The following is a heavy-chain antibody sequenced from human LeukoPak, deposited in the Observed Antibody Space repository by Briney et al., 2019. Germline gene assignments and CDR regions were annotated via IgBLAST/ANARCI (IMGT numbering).Heavy chain of an antibody. Sequence: GGSLRLSCAASGFSFSTYWMSWVRQAPGKGLEWVSVISGSGGSTYYADSVKGRFTISRDNSKNTLYLQMNSLRAEDTAVYFCAKVGATAGTLRIEYFQHWGQGTLVTVSS. V-gene: IGHV3-23*01. CDR3: AKVGATAGTLRIEYFQH. CDR1: GFSFSTYW. D-gene: IGHD6-13*01. J-gene: IGHJ1*01. CDR2: ISGSGGST.